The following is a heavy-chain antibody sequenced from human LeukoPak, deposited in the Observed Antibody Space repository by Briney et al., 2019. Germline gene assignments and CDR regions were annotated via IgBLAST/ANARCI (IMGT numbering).Heavy chain of an antibody. D-gene: IGHD3-9*01. CDR1: GFTFSSFQ. CDR2: ISSSGSIM. CDR3: ARTPTYYVILTDYPYYFDY. V-gene: IGHV3-48*03. J-gene: IGHJ4*02. Sequence: GGSLRLSRVASGFTFSSFQMSWVRHAPGKGLEWGSYISSSGSIMFYADSVKGRFTISRDNAKNSLYLHMNSLRAEDTAVYYCARTPTYYVILTDYPYYFDYWGQGTLVTVSS.